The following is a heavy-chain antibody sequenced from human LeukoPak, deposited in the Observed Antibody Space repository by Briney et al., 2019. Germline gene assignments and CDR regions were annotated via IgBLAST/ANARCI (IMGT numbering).Heavy chain of an antibody. Sequence: ASVKVSCKASGYTFTGYYMHWVRQAPGQGLEWMGWINPNSGGTNYAQKFQGRVTMTRDTSISTAYMELSRLRSDDTAVYYCARASPPSYYYGSGSYDYWGQGTLVTVSS. V-gene: IGHV1-2*02. D-gene: IGHD3-10*01. J-gene: IGHJ4*02. CDR2: INPNSGGT. CDR3: ARASPPSYYYGSGSYDY. CDR1: GYTFTGYY.